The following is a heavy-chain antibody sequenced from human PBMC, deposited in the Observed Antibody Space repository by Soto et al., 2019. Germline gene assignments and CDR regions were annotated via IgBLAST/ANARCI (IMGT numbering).Heavy chain of an antibody. J-gene: IGHJ5*02. Sequence: QLQLQESAPGLVKPSETLSLTCTVSGVSISSSSYYWGWIRQPPGKGLEWIGSIYYSGSTYYNPSLKRGVTISVDTPKSQFSQKLSSVTAADTAVYYCAGFLEWLSETYNWFDPWGQGTLVTVSS. CDR3: AGFLEWLSETYNWFDP. V-gene: IGHV4-39*01. D-gene: IGHD3-3*01. CDR1: GVSISSSSYY. CDR2: IYYSGST.